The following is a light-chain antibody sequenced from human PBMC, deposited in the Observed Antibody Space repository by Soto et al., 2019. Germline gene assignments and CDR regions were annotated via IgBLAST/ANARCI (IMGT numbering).Light chain of an antibody. Sequence: QSALTQPASVSGSPGQSITISCTGTSSDIGGSILVSWYQQEPGKAPKLMIYEGSKRPSGVPDRFSGSKSGTSASLAISGLQSEDEADYYCAAWDDSLNGPVFGGGTKLTVL. CDR2: EGS. J-gene: IGLJ3*02. CDR1: SSDIGGSIL. CDR3: AAWDDSLNGPV. V-gene: IGLV2-14*02.